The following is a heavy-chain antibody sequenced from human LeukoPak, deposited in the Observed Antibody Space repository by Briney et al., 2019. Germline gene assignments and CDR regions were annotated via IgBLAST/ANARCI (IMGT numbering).Heavy chain of an antibody. D-gene: IGHD7-27*01. V-gene: IGHV3-53*01. CDR3: AKTGGPWD. J-gene: IGHJ4*02. Sequence: GGSLRLSCVASGFTVGNSFMTWVRQVPGKGLEWVSVIFSDGTTYYTDSVKGRFTISRDNSKNTLYLQLNSLRTEDTAMYYCAKTGGPWDWGQGTLVTVSP. CDR1: GFTVGNSF. CDR2: IFSDGTT.